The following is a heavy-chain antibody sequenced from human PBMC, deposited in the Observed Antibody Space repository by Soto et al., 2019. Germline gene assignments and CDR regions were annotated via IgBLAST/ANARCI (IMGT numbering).Heavy chain of an antibody. Sequence: SVKVSCKASGGTFSSYAISWVRQAPGQGLEWMGGIIPIFGTANYAQKFQGRVTITADESTSTAYMELSSLRSEDTAVYYCARIAPYYYDSSGYVYWGQGTLVTVSS. CDR1: GGTFSSYA. D-gene: IGHD3-22*01. CDR2: IIPIFGTA. V-gene: IGHV1-69*13. CDR3: ARIAPYYYDSSGYVY. J-gene: IGHJ4*02.